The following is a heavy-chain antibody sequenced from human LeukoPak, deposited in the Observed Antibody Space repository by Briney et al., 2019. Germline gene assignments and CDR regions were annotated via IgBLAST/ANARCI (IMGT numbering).Heavy chain of an antibody. CDR2: MNPNSGNT. V-gene: IGHV1-8*01. D-gene: IGHD3-10*01. CDR3: ARVRMVRGVIINRRPGNWFDP. CDR1: GYTFTSYD. J-gene: IGHJ5*02. Sequence: ASVKVSCKASGYTFTSYDINWVRQATGQGLEWMGWMNPNSGNTGYAQKFQGRVTMTRNTSISTAYMKLSSLRSEVTAVYYCARVRMVRGVIINRRPGNWFDPWGQGTLVTVSS.